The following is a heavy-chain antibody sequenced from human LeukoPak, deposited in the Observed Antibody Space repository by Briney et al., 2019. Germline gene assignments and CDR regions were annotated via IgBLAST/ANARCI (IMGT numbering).Heavy chain of an antibody. J-gene: IGHJ3*02. CDR1: GYTFTGYD. V-gene: IGHV1-2*02. CDR2: INPNSGGT. Sequence: ASVKVSCKASGYTFTGYDIHWVRQAPGQGLEWMGWINPNSGGTNHAQKFQGRVTMTSDTSINTAYMELSRLRSDDTALYYCARDRSREGFGIWGQGTMVTVSS. D-gene: IGHD3-10*01. CDR3: ARDRSREGFGI.